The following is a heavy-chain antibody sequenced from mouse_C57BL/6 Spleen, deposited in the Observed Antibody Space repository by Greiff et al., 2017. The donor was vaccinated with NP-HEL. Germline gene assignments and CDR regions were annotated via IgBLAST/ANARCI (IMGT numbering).Heavy chain of an antibody. D-gene: IGHD1-1*01. J-gene: IGHJ4*01. Sequence: VQLQQSGPELVKPGASVKISCKASGYAFSSSWMNWVKQRPGKGLEWIGRIYPGDGDTNYNGKFKGKATLTADKSSSTAYMQLSSLTSEDSAVYFCARRGSSPYAMDYWGQGTSVTVSS. CDR1: GYAFSSSW. CDR3: ARRGSSPYAMDY. CDR2: IYPGDGDT. V-gene: IGHV1-82*01.